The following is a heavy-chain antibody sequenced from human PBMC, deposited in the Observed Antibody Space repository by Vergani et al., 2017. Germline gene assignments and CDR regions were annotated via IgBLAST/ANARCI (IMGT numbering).Heavy chain of an antibody. V-gene: IGHV3-23*01. D-gene: IGHD3-10*01. J-gene: IGHJ1*01. CDR1: GFTFSSYA. Sequence: EVQLLESGGGLVQPGGSLRLSCAASGFTFSSYAMSWVRQAPGKGLEWVSAISGSGGSTYYADSVKGRFTISRDNSKNTLYLQMNSLRAEDTAVYYCASADYYGSGSYHDSRGIHEYFQNWGQGTLVTVSS. CDR3: ASADYYGSGSYHDSRGIHEYFQN. CDR2: ISGSGGST.